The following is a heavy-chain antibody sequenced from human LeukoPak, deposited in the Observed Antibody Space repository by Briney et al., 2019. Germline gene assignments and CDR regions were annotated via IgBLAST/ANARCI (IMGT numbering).Heavy chain of an antibody. Sequence: GGSLRLSCAASGFTFSSYSMNWVRQAPGKGLEWVSSISSSSSYIYYADSVKGRFTISRDNAKNSLYLQMNSLRAEDTAVYYCAKDLTLVFGVVISPFDYWGQGTLVTVSS. V-gene: IGHV3-21*01. J-gene: IGHJ4*02. CDR2: ISSSSSYI. D-gene: IGHD3-3*01. CDR1: GFTFSSYS. CDR3: AKDLTLVFGVVISPFDY.